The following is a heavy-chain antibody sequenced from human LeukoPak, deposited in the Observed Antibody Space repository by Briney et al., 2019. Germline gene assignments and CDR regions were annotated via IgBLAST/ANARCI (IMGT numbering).Heavy chain of an antibody. CDR1: GYRFATYW. J-gene: IGHJ3*02. Sequence: GESLIISCQGSGYRFATYWIAWVRQMPGKGLEWMGIIYPGDSDTIYSPSFQGQVTISADKSISTAYLQWSSLKASDTAMYYCARSRAPGAADAFDIWGQGTMVTVSS. V-gene: IGHV5-51*01. D-gene: IGHD7-27*01. CDR3: ARSRAPGAADAFDI. CDR2: IYPGDSDT.